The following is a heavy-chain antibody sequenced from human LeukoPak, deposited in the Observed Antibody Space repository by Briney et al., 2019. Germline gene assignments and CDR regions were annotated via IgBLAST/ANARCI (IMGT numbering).Heavy chain of an antibody. V-gene: IGHV3-23*01. CDR1: GFTLSSYA. CDR2: ISSSGGSK. D-gene: IGHD3-16*02. J-gene: IGHJ4*02. CDR3: ARSLSSRFSGPRRPYYFDS. Sequence: GGSLRLSCAASGFTLSSYAMSWVRQAPGKGLQWVAGISSSGGSKYYVDSVKGRFTISTDNPKNTLYLQMNSLRAEDTAVYYCARSLSSRFSGPRRPYYFDSWGQGTLVTVSS.